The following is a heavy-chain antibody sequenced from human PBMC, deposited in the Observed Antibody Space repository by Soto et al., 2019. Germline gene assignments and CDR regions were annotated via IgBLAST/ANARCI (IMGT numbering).Heavy chain of an antibody. D-gene: IGHD5-12*01. J-gene: IGHJ6*02. Sequence: PGESLKISCKGSGYSFTSYWIGWVRQMPGKGLEWMGIIYPGDSDTRYSPSFQGQVTISADKSISTAYLQWSSLKASDTAMYYCARVVEMATPGAYYYGMDVWGQGTTVTVSS. CDR3: ARVVEMATPGAYYYGMDV. CDR1: GYSFTSYW. V-gene: IGHV5-51*01. CDR2: IYPGDSDT.